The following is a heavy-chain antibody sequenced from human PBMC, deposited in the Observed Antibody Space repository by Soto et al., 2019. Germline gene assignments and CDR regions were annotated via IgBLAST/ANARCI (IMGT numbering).Heavy chain of an antibody. CDR1: GFTFSGSA. Sequence: EVQLVESGGGLVQPGGSLKLSCAASGFTFSGSAMHWVRQASGKGLEWVGRIRSKANSYATAYAASVKGRFTISRDDSKNTAYLQMNSLKTEDTAVYYCTRRNNSSSRNWGQETLVTVSS. CDR3: TRRNNSSSRN. J-gene: IGHJ4*02. V-gene: IGHV3-73*01. CDR2: IRSKANSYAT. D-gene: IGHD6-6*01.